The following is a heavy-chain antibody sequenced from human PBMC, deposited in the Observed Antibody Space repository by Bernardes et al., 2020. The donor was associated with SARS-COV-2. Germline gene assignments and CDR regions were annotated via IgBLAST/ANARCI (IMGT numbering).Heavy chain of an antibody. V-gene: IGHV1-18*01. J-gene: IGHJ6*02. CDR1: GFAFTSHG. CDR2: NSAANFNT. D-gene: IGHD3-3*01. CDR3: ASHPYSDFWSGYSDNFYSFMDV. Sequence: SVKVSCKVSGFAFTSHGMSWVRQAPGHGPEGMGWNSAANFNTNYAQQLQGRLTMTKDTSTSTAQMELRSMRYDDTAVYYCASHPYSDFWSGYSDNFYSFMDVWGQGTTVTVSS.